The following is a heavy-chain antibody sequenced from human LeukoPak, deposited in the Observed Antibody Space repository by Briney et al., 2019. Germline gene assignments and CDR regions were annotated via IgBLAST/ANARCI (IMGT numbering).Heavy chain of an antibody. CDR3: ARGNTMIVVDNWFDP. J-gene: IGHJ5*02. CDR2: ISGSGDKT. Sequence: GGSLRLSCAASGFTFSTYAMTWVRQSPGKGPEWVSGISGSGDKTYYAGSVKGRFTISRDNAKNTLYLQMNSLRAEDTAVYYCARGNTMIVVDNWFDPWGQGTLVTVSS. V-gene: IGHV3-23*01. D-gene: IGHD3-22*01. CDR1: GFTFSTYA.